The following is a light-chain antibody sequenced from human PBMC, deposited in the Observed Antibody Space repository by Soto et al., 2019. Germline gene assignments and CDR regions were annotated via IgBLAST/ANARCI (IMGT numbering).Light chain of an antibody. V-gene: IGKV3-15*01. Sequence: EIVMTQSPATLSVSPGERVSLSCRASQSIYDKLAWYQQKPGQTPRLLIYDASTRATGISGSFSGSGSGTDFTLTISSLQPEDFATYYCQQLNSYPLTFGGGTKVDIK. CDR3: QQLNSYPLT. CDR1: QSIYDK. CDR2: DAS. J-gene: IGKJ4*01.